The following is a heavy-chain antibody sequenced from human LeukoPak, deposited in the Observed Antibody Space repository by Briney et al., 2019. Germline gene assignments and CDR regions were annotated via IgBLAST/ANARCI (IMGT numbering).Heavy chain of an antibody. V-gene: IGHV4-39*07. D-gene: IGHD3-10*01. J-gene: IGHJ3*02. CDR3: ARDHRNSRGSRAFDI. Sequence: SETLSLTCTVSGGSISSSSYYWGWIRQPPGEGLEWIGSIYYSGSTYYNPSLKSRVTISVDTSKNQFSLKLSSVTAADTAVYYCARDHRNSRGSRAFDIWGQGTMVTVSS. CDR2: IYYSGST. CDR1: GGSISSSSYY.